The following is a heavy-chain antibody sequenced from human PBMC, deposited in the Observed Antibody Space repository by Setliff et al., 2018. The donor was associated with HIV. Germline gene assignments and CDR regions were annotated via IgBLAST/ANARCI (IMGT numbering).Heavy chain of an antibody. CDR2: IYTSGST. CDR1: GGSISSGNYY. V-gene: IGHV4-61*09. CDR3: ARGLSIFGVATPGFYSFMDV. D-gene: IGHD3-3*01. J-gene: IGHJ6*03. Sequence: SETLSLTCNVSGGSISSGNYYWSWIRLPAGKGLEWVGHIYTSGSTNYNPSLKSRVSISLDTSKKQVSLKLNSVTAADTAVYYCARGLSIFGVATPGFYSFMDVWGKGTTVTVSS.